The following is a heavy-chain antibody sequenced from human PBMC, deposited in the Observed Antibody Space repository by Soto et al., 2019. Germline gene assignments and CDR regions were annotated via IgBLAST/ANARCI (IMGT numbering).Heavy chain of an antibody. V-gene: IGHV1-69*06. CDR2: IIPIFGTA. CDR1: GGTSSSYA. CDR3: ARDQAGGSSSFRYYYYGMDV. J-gene: IGHJ6*02. D-gene: IGHD6-6*01. Sequence: GASVKVSCKASGGTSSSYAISWVRQAPGQGLEWMGGIIPIFGTANYAQKFQGRVTITADKSTSTAYMELSSLRSEDTAVYYCARDQAGGSSSFRYYYYGMDVWGQGTTVTVSS.